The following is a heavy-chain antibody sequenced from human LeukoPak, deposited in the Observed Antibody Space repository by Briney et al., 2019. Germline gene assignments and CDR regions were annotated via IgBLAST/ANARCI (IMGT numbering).Heavy chain of an antibody. J-gene: IGHJ4*02. CDR3: ARGNPIAVAGPSDY. CDR2: ISSSGSTI. V-gene: IGHV3-48*03. Sequence: PGGSLRLSCAASGFTFSSYEMNWVLQAPGKGLEWVSYISSSGSTIYYADSVKGRFTISRDNAKNSLYLQMNSLRAEDTAVYYCARGNPIAVAGPSDYWGQGTLVTVSS. CDR1: GFTFSSYE. D-gene: IGHD6-19*01.